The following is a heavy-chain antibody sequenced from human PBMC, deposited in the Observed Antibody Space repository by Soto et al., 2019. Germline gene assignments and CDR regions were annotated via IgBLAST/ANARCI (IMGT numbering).Heavy chain of an antibody. CDR3: AREAYSSGLNWFDP. CDR1: GGTFSNYA. J-gene: IGHJ5*02. V-gene: IGHV1-3*01. Sequence: ASVKVSCKASGGTFSNYAITWVRQAPGQGLEWMGRIIAGNGNTNFAQKFQGRVTLTRDTSASTAYMELSSLRSEDTAVYYCAREAYSSGLNWFDPWGQGTLVT. CDR2: IIAGNGNT. D-gene: IGHD6-19*01.